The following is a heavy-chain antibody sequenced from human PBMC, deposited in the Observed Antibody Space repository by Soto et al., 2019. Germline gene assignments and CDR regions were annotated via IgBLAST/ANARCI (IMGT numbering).Heavy chain of an antibody. CDR1: GGSISSGSYY. J-gene: IGHJ3*02. CDR2: IYYSGST. V-gene: IGHV4-61*01. CDR3: ALGGMGGAFDI. D-gene: IGHD2-15*01. Sequence: PSETLSLTCTVSGGSISSGSYYRSWIRQPPGKGLEWIGYIYYSGSTNYNPSLKSRVTISVDTSKNQFSLKLSSVTAADTAVYYCALGGMGGAFDIWAQGTMVTGSS.